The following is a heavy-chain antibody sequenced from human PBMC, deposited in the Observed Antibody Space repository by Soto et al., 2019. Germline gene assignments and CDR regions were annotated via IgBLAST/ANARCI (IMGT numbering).Heavy chain of an antibody. V-gene: IGHV4-59*08. J-gene: IGHJ4*02. D-gene: IGHD5-12*01. Sequence: SSETLSLTCTAPGGSISSYYWSWIRQPPGKGLGWIGYIYYSGSTNYNPSLKSRVTISVDTSKNQFSLKLSSVTAADTAVYYCARHTEYSGYEGFDYWGQGTLVTVSS. CDR1: GGSISSYY. CDR3: ARHTEYSGYEGFDY. CDR2: IYYSGST.